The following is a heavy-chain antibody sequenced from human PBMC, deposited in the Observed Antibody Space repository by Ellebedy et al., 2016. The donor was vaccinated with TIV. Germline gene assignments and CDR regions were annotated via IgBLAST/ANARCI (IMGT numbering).Heavy chain of an antibody. CDR3: ARDSEVAGIPPFFDY. V-gene: IGHV3-33*08. J-gene: IGHJ4*02. CDR2: IWYDGSNK. CDR1: GFTFSSYG. Sequence: GESLKISCAASGFTFSSYGMHWVRQAPGKGLEWVAVIWYDGSNKYYADSVKGRFTISRDNSKNTLYLQMNSLRAEDTAVYYCARDSEVAGIPPFFDYWGQGTLVTVSS. D-gene: IGHD6-19*01.